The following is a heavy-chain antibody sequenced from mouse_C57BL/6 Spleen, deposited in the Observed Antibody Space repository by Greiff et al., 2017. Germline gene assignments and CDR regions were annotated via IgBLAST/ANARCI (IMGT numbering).Heavy chain of an antibody. Sequence: EVQRVESGGGLVKPGGSLKLSCAASGFTFSDYGMHWVRQAPEKGLEWVAYISSGSSTIYYADTVKGRFTISRDNAKNTLFLQMTSLRSEDTAMYYCARRPTDYAMDYWGQGTSVTVSS. V-gene: IGHV5-17*01. CDR1: GFTFSDYG. J-gene: IGHJ4*01. CDR3: ARRPTDYAMDY. CDR2: ISSGSSTI.